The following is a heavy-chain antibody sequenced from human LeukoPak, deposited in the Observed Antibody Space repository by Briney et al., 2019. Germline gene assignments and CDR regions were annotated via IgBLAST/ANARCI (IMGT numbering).Heavy chain of an antibody. CDR1: GGTFSSYA. V-gene: IGHV1-2*02. D-gene: IGHD3-10*01. J-gene: IGHJ4*02. CDR2: INPNSGGT. Sequence: ASVKVSCKASGGTFSSYAVSWVRQAPGQGLEWMGWINPNSGGTNYAKKFQGGVTMTRDTSISTAYMELSRLRSDDTAVYYCARGGYYYGSGSQAAFDSWGQGTLVTVSS. CDR3: ARGGYYYGSGSQAAFDS.